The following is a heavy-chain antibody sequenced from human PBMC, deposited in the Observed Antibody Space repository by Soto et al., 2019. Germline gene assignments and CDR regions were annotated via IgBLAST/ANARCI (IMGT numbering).Heavy chain of an antibody. J-gene: IGHJ4*02. CDR3: ARLDRGSLDY. V-gene: IGHV3-21*01. CDR2: ISSSSSYI. Sequence: GGSLRLSCAASGFTFSSHSMNWVRQAPGKGLEWVSSISSSSSYIYYADSVKGRFTISRDNAKNLVYLQMNSLRAEDTAVYYCARLDRGSLDYWGRGTPVTVSS. CDR1: GFTFSSHS. D-gene: IGHD6-25*01.